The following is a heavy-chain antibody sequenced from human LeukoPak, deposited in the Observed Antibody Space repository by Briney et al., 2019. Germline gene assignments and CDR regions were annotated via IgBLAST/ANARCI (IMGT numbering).Heavy chain of an antibody. CDR2: IYWNDDK. Sequence: SGPTLVKPTQTLTLTCTFSGFSLSTSGVGVGWIRQPPGKALEWLALIYWNDDKRYSPSLKSRLTITKDTSKNQVVLTMTNMDPVDTATYYCAHWGQGYYDFWSGSLNYWGQGTLVTVSS. CDR3: AHWGQGYYDFWSGSLNY. CDR1: GFSLSTSGVG. D-gene: IGHD3-3*01. J-gene: IGHJ4*02. V-gene: IGHV2-5*01.